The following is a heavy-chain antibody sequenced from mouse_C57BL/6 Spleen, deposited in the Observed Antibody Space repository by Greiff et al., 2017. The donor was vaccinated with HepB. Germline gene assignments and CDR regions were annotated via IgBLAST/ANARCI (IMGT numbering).Heavy chain of an antibody. J-gene: IGHJ3*01. D-gene: IGHD1-1*01. Sequence: VQLQQSGPELVKPGASVKISCKASGYAFSSSWMNWVKQWPGKGLEWIGRIYPGDGDTNYNGKFKDKATMTADKSSSTAYKQLSSLTSEASAVYFWARCPTVVATGTYWGQGTLVTVSA. CDR3: ARCPTVVATGTY. V-gene: IGHV1-82*01. CDR1: GYAFSSSW. CDR2: IYPGDGDT.